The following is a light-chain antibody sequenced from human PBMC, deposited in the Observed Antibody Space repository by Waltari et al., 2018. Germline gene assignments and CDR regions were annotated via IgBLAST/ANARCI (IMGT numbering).Light chain of an antibody. CDR2: GAS. J-gene: IGKJ1*01. CDR1: QSVGRS. CDR3: QHYVRLPAT. V-gene: IGKV3-20*01. Sequence: TLSCRARQSVGRSLAWYQQIPGQAPRLLIYGASSRATGIPDRFSGSGSGTDFSLTISRLEPEDFAVYFCQHYVRLPATFGQGTKVAI.